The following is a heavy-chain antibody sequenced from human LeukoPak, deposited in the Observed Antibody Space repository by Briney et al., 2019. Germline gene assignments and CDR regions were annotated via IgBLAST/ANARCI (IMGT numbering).Heavy chain of an antibody. CDR2: SYYGGST. CDR1: GGSISSYY. V-gene: IGHV4-59*01. J-gene: IGHJ4*02. CDR3: ARGRLSSIPYY. D-gene: IGHD2-2*02. Sequence: MASETLSLTRTVSGGSISSYYWSWIRQPPGKGLEWIGYSYYGGSTNNNPSLKSRVTISVDTSKNQFSLRLSSVTAADTAVYYCARGRLSSIPYYWGQGTLVTVSS.